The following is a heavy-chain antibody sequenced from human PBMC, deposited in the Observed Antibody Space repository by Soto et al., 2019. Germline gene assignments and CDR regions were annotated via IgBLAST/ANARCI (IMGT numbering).Heavy chain of an antibody. J-gene: IGHJ5*02. CDR2: VNPTGGST. V-gene: IGHV1-46*03. CDR1: GYTFTSYY. CDR3: ARHLAAGDP. D-gene: IGHD6-25*01. Sequence: QVQLVQSGAEVKKPGASVRVSCKASGYTFTSYYIHWVRQAPGQGLEWMAIVNPTGGSTNYVQKLRGRVTVTFDPSTSTVFMELNSLRYEDTAVYYCARHLAAGDPWGQGTLVTVSS.